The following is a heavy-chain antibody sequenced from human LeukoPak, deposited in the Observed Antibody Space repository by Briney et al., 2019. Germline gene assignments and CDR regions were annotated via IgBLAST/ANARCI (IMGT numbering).Heavy chain of an antibody. CDR1: GGSISSYY. J-gene: IGHJ4*02. CDR2: IKSKTDGGTT. D-gene: IGHD4-23*01. CDR3: TTDLTP. V-gene: IGHV3-15*01. Sequence: PSETLSLTCTVSGGSISSYYWSWVRQAPGKGLEWVGRIKSKTDGGTTDYAAPVKGRFTISRDDSKNTLYLQMNSLKTEDTAVYYCTTDLTPGGQGTLVTVSS.